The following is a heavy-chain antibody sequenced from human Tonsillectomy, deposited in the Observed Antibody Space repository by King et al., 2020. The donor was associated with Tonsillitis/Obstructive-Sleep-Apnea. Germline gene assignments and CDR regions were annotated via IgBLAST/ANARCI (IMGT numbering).Heavy chain of an antibody. D-gene: IGHD3-16*01. V-gene: IGHV3-30*18. CDR1: GFSFSYYG. J-gene: IGHJ6*02. CDR3: AKDSRGHGRVPRYYYAMDV. CDR2: IPPDGSNS. Sequence: VQLVESGGGVVQPGRSVRLSCSASGFSFSYYGMYWVRQAPGKGLEWVAVIPPDGSNSYYVDSLKGRCTISRDNSKNTLFLQMDSLRVEDTAVYYCAKDSRGHGRVPRYYYAMDVWGQGTTVTVSS.